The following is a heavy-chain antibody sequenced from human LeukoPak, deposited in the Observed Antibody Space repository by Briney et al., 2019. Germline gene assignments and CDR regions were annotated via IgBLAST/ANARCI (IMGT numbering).Heavy chain of an antibody. CDR2: IYYSGST. J-gene: IGHJ4*02. D-gene: IGHD5-24*01. V-gene: IGHV4-59*11. CDR1: GGPISSHY. Sequence: SETLSLTCTVSGGPISSHYWSWIRQPPGKGLEWIGYIYYSGSTNYNPSLKSRVTISVDTSKNQFSLKLSSVTAADTAVYYCARAGWLQSFDYWGQGTLVTVSS. CDR3: ARAGWLQSFDY.